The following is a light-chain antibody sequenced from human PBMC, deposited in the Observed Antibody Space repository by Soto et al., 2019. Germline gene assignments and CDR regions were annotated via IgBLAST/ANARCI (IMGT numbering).Light chain of an antibody. Sequence: DIVMTQSPDSLDVSLGERATINCKSSQSVLYSSNNKNYLAWYQQKPGQPPKLLIYWASTRESGVPDRFSGSGSGTDFTLTIISLQAEDVAVYYCQTGRTFGQGTKVEIK. CDR2: WAS. CDR1: QSVLYSSNNKNY. V-gene: IGKV4-1*01. J-gene: IGKJ1*01. CDR3: QTGRT.